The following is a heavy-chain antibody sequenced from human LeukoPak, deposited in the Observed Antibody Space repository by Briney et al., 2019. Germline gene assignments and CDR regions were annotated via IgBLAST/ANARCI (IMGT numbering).Heavy chain of an antibody. J-gene: IGHJ5*02. CDR3: ARYSSSWYVVSGDWFDP. CDR1: GFTFSSYE. V-gene: IGHV3-48*03. D-gene: IGHD6-13*01. CDR2: ISSSGSTI. Sequence: PGGSLRLSCAASGFTFSSYEMNWVRQAPGKGLEWVSYISSSGSTISYADSVKGRFTISRDNAKNSLYLQMNSLRAEDTAVYYCARYSSSWYVVSGDWFDPWGQGTLVTVSS.